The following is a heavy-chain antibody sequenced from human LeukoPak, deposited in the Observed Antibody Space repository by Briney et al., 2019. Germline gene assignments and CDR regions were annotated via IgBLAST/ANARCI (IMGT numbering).Heavy chain of an antibody. CDR3: ARHGEAAAGYYFDY. Sequence: PSETLSLTCTVSGGSISSSSYYWGWIRQPPGKGLEWIGSIYYSGSTYYNPSLKSRVTISVDTSKNQFSLKLSSVTAADTAVYYCARHGEAAAGYYFDYWGQGTLVTVSS. CDR1: GGSISSSSYY. CDR2: IYYSGST. V-gene: IGHV4-39*01. J-gene: IGHJ4*02. D-gene: IGHD6-13*01.